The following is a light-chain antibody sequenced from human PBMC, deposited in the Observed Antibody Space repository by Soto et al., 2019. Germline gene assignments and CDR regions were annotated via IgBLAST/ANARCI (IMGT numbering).Light chain of an antibody. CDR3: HQYHSPPQT. CDR2: AAS. V-gene: IGKV3-20*01. J-gene: IGKJ2*01. Sequence: EIVLTQSPGTLPLSPGERATLSCRASQTMTRAYVAWYQQKPGQAPRLLIYAASYRATGISDKFSGSGSGTDFSLTISRLEPEDSAVYYCHQYHSPPQTFGQGTKVDIK. CDR1: QTMTRAY.